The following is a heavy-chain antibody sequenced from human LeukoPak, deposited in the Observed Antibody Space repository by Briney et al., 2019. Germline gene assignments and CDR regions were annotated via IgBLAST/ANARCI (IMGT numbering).Heavy chain of an antibody. CDR1: GFTFSSYW. J-gene: IGHJ4*02. D-gene: IGHD3-10*01. V-gene: IGHV3-7*03. CDR2: IKHDGSEK. CDR3: ATPYGSGGLRH. Sequence: GGSLRLSCAASGFTFSSYWMSWVRQAPGKGLEWVANIKHDGSEKYYVDSVKGRFTISRDNSKSILYLQMNNLRADDTAVYYCATPYGSGGLRHWGQGTLVTVSS.